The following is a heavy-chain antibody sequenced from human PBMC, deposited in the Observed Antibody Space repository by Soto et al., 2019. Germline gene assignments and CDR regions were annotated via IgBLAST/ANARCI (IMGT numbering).Heavy chain of an antibody. CDR2: ISAYNGNT. CDR3: ERDGGYIVVVPGATENWFDP. J-gene: IGHJ5*02. D-gene: IGHD2-2*01. CDR1: GYTFTSYG. Sequence: QVQLVQSGAEVKKPGASVKVSCKASGYTFTSYGISWVRQAPGQGLEWMGWISAYNGNTNYAQKLQGRVTMTTDTSTSTAIMELRSLGSDDTAVYYCERDGGYIVVVPGATENWFDPWGQGTLVTVSS. V-gene: IGHV1-18*01.